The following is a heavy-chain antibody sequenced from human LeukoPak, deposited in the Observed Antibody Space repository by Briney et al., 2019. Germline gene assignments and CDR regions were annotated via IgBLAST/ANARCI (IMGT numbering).Heavy chain of an antibody. CDR1: GLTFRNYW. V-gene: IGHV3-7*01. J-gene: IGHJ4*02. CDR3: ASTFPYCSGGTCSL. CDR2: IHPDGGTK. D-gene: IGHD2-15*01. Sequence: PGGSLRLSCAASGLTFRNYWMSWVRQAPGKGLEWVANIHPDGGTKNYVDSVKGRFTISRDNAANSLYLQMNSLRAEDTAVYYCASTFPYCSGGTCSLGGQGTLVTVSS.